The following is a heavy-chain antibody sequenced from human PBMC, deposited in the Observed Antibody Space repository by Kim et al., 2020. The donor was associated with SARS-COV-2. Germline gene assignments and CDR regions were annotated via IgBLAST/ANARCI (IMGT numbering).Heavy chain of an antibody. Sequence: GGSLRLSCAASGFTFSSYAMHWVRQAPGKGLEWVAVISYDGSNKYYADSVKGRFTISRDNSKNTLYLQMNSLRAEDTAVYYCARDGPLGYYYGSGSYSEYFQHWGQGTLVTVSS. V-gene: IGHV3-30*04. D-gene: IGHD3-10*01. CDR3: ARDGPLGYYYGSGSYSEYFQH. CDR1: GFTFSSYA. CDR2: ISYDGSNK. J-gene: IGHJ1*01.